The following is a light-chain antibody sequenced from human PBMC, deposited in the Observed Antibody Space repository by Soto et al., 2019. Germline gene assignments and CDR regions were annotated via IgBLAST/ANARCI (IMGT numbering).Light chain of an antibody. V-gene: IGKV3-20*01. CDR3: QQYGSSPLT. J-gene: IGKJ3*01. CDR1: QSVSSSY. Sequence: EIVLTQSPGTLSLSPGERATLSCSASQSVSSSYLAWYQQKPGQAPRLLIYGASSRATGSPDRFSGSGSGTDFTLTISSLELEDFAVYYCQQYGSSPLTFGPGTQVDIK. CDR2: GAS.